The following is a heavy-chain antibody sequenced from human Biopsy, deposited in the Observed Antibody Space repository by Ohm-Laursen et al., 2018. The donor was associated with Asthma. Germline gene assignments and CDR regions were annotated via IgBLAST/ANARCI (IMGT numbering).Heavy chain of an antibody. D-gene: IGHD3-10*01. V-gene: IGHV5-51*01. Sequence: ESLKISCKGSGYSFTSYLIGWVRQMPGKGLEWMGIIFPGDSDTIYSPSFQGQVTISADKSISTAYLQWSSLKASDTAIYYCARLAYGSGSFFDFWGQGTLVTVAS. CDR1: GYSFTSYL. CDR2: IFPGDSDT. J-gene: IGHJ4*02. CDR3: ARLAYGSGSFFDF.